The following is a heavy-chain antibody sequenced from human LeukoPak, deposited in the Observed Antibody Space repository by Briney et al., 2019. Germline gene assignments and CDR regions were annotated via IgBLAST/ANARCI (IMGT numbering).Heavy chain of an antibody. J-gene: IGHJ6*03. V-gene: IGHV1-69*05. CDR3: ARGSGYEGGGGNYYYYYYMDV. CDR2: IIPIFGTA. Sequence: ASVKVSCKASGGTFSSYAISWVRQAPGQGLEWMGGIIPIFGTANYAQKFQGRVTITTDESKSTAYMELSSLRSEETAGYYRARGSGYEGGGGNYYYYYYMDVWGKGTTVTVSS. CDR1: GGTFSSYA. D-gene: IGHD5-12*01.